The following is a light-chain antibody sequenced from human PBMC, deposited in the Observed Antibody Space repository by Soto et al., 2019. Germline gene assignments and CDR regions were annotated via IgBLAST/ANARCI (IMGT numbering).Light chain of an antibody. Sequence: QSALTQPASVSGSPGQSITISCTGTSSDVGSYMLVSWYQQHPGKAPKLMIYEVIRRPSGVSNRFSGSKSGNKASLTISGLQAEDEADYFCCSYAGSSTYVFGTGTKLTVL. CDR1: SSDVGSYML. CDR2: EVI. J-gene: IGLJ1*01. CDR3: CSYAGSSTYV. V-gene: IGLV2-23*02.